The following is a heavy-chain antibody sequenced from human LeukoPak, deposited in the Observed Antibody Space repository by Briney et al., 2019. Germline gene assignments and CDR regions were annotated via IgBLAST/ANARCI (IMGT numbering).Heavy chain of an antibody. CDR3: ARELTTVTTRIDWYFDL. J-gene: IGHJ2*01. CDR2: IYYGGST. V-gene: IGHV4-59*01. CDR1: GGSISSYY. D-gene: IGHD4-17*01. Sequence: SETLSLTCTVSGGSISSYYWSWIRQPPGKGLEWIGYIYYGGSTNYNPSLKSRVTISVDTSKNQFSLKLSSVTAADTAVYYCARELTTVTTRIDWYFDLWGRGTLVTVSS.